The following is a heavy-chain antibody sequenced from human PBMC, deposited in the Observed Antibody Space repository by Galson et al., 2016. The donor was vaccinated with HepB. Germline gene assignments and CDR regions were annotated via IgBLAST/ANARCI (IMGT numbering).Heavy chain of an antibody. Sequence: SVKVSCKASGDSFSSYAITWVRQAPGQGLEWMGRIIPIIATANYAQKFQGRVTIAADKSTSTAYLELSGLSSEDTAVFYCARVIGRASGSNWFDPWGQGTLVTVSS. J-gene: IGHJ5*02. CDR1: GDSFSSYA. CDR2: IIPIIATA. CDR3: ARVIGRASGSNWFDP. V-gene: IGHV1-69*04. D-gene: IGHD1-26*01.